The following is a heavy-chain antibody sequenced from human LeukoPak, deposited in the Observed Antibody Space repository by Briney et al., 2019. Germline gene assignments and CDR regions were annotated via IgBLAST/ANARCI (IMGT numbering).Heavy chain of an antibody. V-gene: IGHV1-46*01. CDR2: INPSGGST. CDR3: AREGRGVPGAIAAVKGFDY. CDR1: GYTFTSYY. Sequence: ASVKVSCKASGYTFTSYYMHWVRQAPGQGLEWMGIINPSGGSTSYAQKFQGRVTMTRDMSTSTVHMELSSLRSEDTAIYYCAREGRGVPGAIAAVKGFDYWGQGTLVTVSS. J-gene: IGHJ4*02. D-gene: IGHD6-13*01.